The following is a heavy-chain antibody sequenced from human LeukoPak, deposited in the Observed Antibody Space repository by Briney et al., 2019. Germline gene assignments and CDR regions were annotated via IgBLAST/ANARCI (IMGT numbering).Heavy chain of an antibody. CDR1: GYTFTGYY. Sequence: GASVKVSCKASGYTFTGYYMHWVRQAPGQGLEWMGWINPNSGGTNYAQKFQGRVTMTRDTSTSTAYMELSRLRSDDTAVYYCARAITYYYDSSGYYLNWFDPWGQGTLVTVSS. J-gene: IGHJ5*02. CDR2: INPNSGGT. V-gene: IGHV1-2*02. CDR3: ARAITYYYDSSGYYLNWFDP. D-gene: IGHD3-22*01.